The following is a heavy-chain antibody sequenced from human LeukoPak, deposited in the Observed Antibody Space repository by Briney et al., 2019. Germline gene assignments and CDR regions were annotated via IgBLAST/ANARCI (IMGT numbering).Heavy chain of an antibody. CDR3: ARSCSGGSCCRGDAFDI. CDR1: GYTFTSYY. J-gene: IGHJ3*02. CDR2: INPSGGST. Sequence: APVKVSCKASGYTFTSYYMHWVRQAPGQGLEWMGIINPSGGSTSYAQKFQGRVTMTRDTSTSTVYMELSSLRSEDTAVYYCARSCSGGSCCRGDAFDIWGQGTMVTVSS. D-gene: IGHD2-15*01. V-gene: IGHV1-46*01.